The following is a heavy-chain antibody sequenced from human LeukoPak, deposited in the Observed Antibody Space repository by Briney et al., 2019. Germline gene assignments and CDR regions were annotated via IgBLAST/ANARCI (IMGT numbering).Heavy chain of an antibody. CDR2: INHSGST. D-gene: IGHD2-2*01. CDR1: GGSFSGYY. J-gene: IGHJ6*02. CDR3: ARALSRDTSYPLRYYYFGMDV. Sequence: SETLSLTCAVYGGSFSGYYWSWIRQPPGKGLEWIGEINHSGSTNYNPSLKSRVTISVDTSKNQFSLKLSSVTAADTAVYYCARALSRDTSYPLRYYYFGMDVWGQGNTVTVSS. V-gene: IGHV4-34*01.